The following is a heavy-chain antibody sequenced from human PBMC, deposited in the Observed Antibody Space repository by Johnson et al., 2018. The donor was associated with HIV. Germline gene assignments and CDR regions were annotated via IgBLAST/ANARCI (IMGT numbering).Heavy chain of an antibody. CDR1: GFTVSSNY. D-gene: IGHD6-19*01. Sequence: VQLVEYGGGVVQPGRSLRLSCAASGFTVSSNYMHWVRQATGKGLEWVSAIGPAGDTYYADSVKGRFTISRDNSKNTLYLQMNSLRAEDTAVYYCARIPGSGWEHDAFDIWGQGTMVTVAS. V-gene: IGHV3-13*01. J-gene: IGHJ3*02. CDR3: ARIPGSGWEHDAFDI. CDR2: IGPAGDT.